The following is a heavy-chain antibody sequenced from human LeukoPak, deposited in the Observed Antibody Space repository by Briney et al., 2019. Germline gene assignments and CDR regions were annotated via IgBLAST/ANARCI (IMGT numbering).Heavy chain of an antibody. CDR1: VVAINNYS. J-gene: IGHJ4*02. Sequence: SETLSLTRTLSVVAINNYSTSWIRQPPRGRVECIAYMYYSGSTKYNSSLRSRVTISVDTSKDPFSLDLYSVTAADTAVYYCARHEFGRGAKHWGQGTLVTVSS. D-gene: IGHD3-10*01. CDR3: ARHEFGRGAKH. V-gene: IGHV4-59*08. CDR2: MYYSGST.